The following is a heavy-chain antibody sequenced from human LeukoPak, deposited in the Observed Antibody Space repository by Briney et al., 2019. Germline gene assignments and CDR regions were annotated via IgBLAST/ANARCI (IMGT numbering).Heavy chain of an antibody. D-gene: IGHD2-8*02. V-gene: IGHV4-34*01. CDR2: INHSGST. Sequence: SETLSLTCAVYGGSFSGYYWSWIRQPPGKGLEWIGEINHSGSTNYNPSLKSLVTISVDTSKNQFSLKLSSVTAADTAVYYCARGLYWGTDYWGQGTLVTVSS. J-gene: IGHJ4*02. CDR1: GGSFSGYY. CDR3: ARGLYWGTDY.